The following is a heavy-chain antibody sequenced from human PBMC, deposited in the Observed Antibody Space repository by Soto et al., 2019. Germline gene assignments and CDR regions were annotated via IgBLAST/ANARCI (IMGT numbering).Heavy chain of an antibody. J-gene: IGHJ4*02. CDR3: GRDLGGVGSY. D-gene: IGHD3-16*01. Sequence: EVQLSESGGGLVQPGGSLRLSCAASGFTFSSYTMSWVRQAPGKGLEWVSSFSGRDATTYYADSVKGRFTISRDNSKNTLFLQMHNLRAEDTALYYCGRDLGGVGSYWGQGTLVTVSS. CDR2: FSGRDATT. V-gene: IGHV3-23*01. CDR1: GFTFSSYT.